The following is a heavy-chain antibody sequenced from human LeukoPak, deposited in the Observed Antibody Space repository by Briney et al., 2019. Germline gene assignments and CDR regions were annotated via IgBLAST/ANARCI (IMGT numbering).Heavy chain of an antibody. J-gene: IGHJ6*03. CDR1: GFTFSSYA. Sequence: PGGSLRPSCAASGFTFSSYAMSWVRQAPGKGLEWVSAISGSGGSTYYADSVKGRFTISRDNSKNTLYLQMNSLRAEDTAVYYCAKGVRDRYYYYMDVWGKGTTVTVSS. V-gene: IGHV3-23*01. CDR3: AKGVRDRYYYYMDV. CDR2: ISGSGGST. D-gene: IGHD3-16*02.